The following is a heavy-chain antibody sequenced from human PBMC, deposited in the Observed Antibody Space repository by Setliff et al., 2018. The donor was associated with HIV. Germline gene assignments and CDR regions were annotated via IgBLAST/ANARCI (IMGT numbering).Heavy chain of an antibody. Sequence: PSETLSLTCTVSGGSIKNTDYFWGWIRQPPGKGLEWIGSVFFSGTTYYNPSLRSRIAISVDTSKSDFSLRLNSVTAADTAVYFCARPHSGRGGGAWFDPWGQGTLVTVSS. D-gene: IGHD6-19*01. CDR1: GGSIKNTDYF. J-gene: IGHJ5*02. CDR3: ARPHSGRGGGAWFDP. CDR2: VFFSGTT. V-gene: IGHV4-39*02.